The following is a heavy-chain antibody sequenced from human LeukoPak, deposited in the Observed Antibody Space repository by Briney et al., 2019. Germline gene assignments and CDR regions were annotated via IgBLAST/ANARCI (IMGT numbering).Heavy chain of an antibody. CDR1: GFTFSSYA. D-gene: IGHD2-2*01. J-gene: IGHJ4*02. CDR3: AKGYCSSTSCYRY. V-gene: IGHV3-23*01. Sequence: GGSLRLSFAASGFTFSSYAMSWVRQAPGKGLEWVSAISGSGGSTYYADSVKGRFTISRDNSKNTLYLQMNSLRAEDTAVYYCAKGYCSSTSCYRYWGQGTLVTVSS. CDR2: ISGSGGST.